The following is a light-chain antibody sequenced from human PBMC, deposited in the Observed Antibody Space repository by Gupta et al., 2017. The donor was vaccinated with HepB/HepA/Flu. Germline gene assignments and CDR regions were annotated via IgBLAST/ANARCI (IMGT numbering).Light chain of an antibody. CDR3: QTTDSSGVRFV. V-gene: IGLV3-25*03. Sequence: SSDLTQPPSVSVSPGLTVRITSFGDALADQYCYWYQQKPGQAPLLFISKDKERPSVIPVRFSGSSSGSIATLTISRVQPEDEADYYCQTTDSSGVRFVFGSGTWVTV. CDR1: ALADQY. J-gene: IGLJ1*01. CDR2: KDK.